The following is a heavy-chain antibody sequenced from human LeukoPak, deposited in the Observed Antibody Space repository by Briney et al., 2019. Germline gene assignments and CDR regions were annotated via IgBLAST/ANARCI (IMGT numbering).Heavy chain of an antibody. D-gene: IGHD4-17*01. CDR1: GGSISTSDNY. J-gene: IGHJ4*02. V-gene: IGHV4-39*01. Sequence: SETLSLTCSVSGGSISTSDNYWDWIRQPPGKGLEWIGNIYYSGHTHYNPPLKSRVTMSLDTSKNQFSLNLSSVTAADTAIYYCASTITVTTDYWGQGTLVTVS. CDR3: ASTITVTTDY. CDR2: IYYSGHT.